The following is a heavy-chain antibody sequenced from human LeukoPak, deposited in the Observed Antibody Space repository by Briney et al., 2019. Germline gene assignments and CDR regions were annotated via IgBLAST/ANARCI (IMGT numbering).Heavy chain of an antibody. Sequence: SETLSLTCAVSGGSISSSNWWSWVRQPPGKGLEWIGEIYHSGSTNYNPSLKSRVTISVDKSKNQFSLKLSSVTAADTAVYYCARRVEGRGSYHNYAMDVWGQGATVTVSS. CDR1: GGSISSSNW. V-gene: IGHV4-4*02. CDR2: IYHSGST. D-gene: IGHD3-10*01. J-gene: IGHJ6*02. CDR3: ARRVEGRGSYHNYAMDV.